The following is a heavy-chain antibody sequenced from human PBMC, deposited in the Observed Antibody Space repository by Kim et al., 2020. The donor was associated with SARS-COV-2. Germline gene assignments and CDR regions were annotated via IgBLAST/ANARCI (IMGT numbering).Heavy chain of an antibody. D-gene: IGHD4-17*01. Sequence: GGSLRLSCAASGFTFSSYAMTWVRQAPGKGLEWVSGISGSGGSTYYADSVKGRFTISRDNSKNTLYLQMNSLRAEDTAVYYCAKGNGDHYYYGMDVWGQGTTVTVSS. CDR1: GFTFSSYA. V-gene: IGHV3-23*01. J-gene: IGHJ6*02. CDR2: ISGSGGST. CDR3: AKGNGDHYYYGMDV.